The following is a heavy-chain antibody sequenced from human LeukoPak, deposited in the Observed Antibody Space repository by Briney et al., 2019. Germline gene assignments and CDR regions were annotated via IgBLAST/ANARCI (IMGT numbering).Heavy chain of an antibody. Sequence: PGGSLRLSCAASGFIVNSYAMSWVRQAPGKGLAWVSPIYSSGVTHYAESVKGRFTISRDNSKNTVYLQMNRLRDEDTAVYYCVRNIRVVGTSSDFWGQGTLVSVSS. J-gene: IGHJ4*02. V-gene: IGHV3-66*02. CDR3: VRNIRVVGTSSDF. CDR1: GFIVNSYA. CDR2: IYSSGVT. D-gene: IGHD1-1*01.